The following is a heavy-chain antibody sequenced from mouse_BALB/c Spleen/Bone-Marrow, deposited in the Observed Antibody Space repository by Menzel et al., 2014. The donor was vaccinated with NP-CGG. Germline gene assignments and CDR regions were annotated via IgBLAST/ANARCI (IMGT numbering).Heavy chain of an antibody. V-gene: IGHV3-6*02. CDR1: GYSITSGYY. CDR3: ATIYYDYDGYFDV. CDR2: ISYDGSN. J-gene: IGHJ1*01. Sequence: ESGPGLVKPSQSLSLTCSVTGYSITSGYYWNWIRQFPGNKLEWMGYISYDGSNNYNPSLKNRISITRDTSKNQFFLKLNSVTTEDTATCYCATIYYDYDGYFDVWGAGTTVTVSS. D-gene: IGHD2-4*01.